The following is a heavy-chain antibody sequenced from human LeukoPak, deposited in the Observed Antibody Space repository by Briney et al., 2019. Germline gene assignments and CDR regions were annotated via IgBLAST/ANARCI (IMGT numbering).Heavy chain of an antibody. D-gene: IGHD2-15*01. Sequence: PGGSLRLSCAASGFTFSSYSMNWVRQARGKGVEGVSGIYPSGPTFSPESVKGRFTISSDDSKNTLFLQMDRLRPEDTVLYFCAKYLKPDSVWDIEWWGQGTQVTVSS. J-gene: IGHJ4*02. CDR1: GFTFSSYS. V-gene: IGHV3-53*01. CDR2: IYPSGPT. CDR3: AKYLKPDSVWDIEW.